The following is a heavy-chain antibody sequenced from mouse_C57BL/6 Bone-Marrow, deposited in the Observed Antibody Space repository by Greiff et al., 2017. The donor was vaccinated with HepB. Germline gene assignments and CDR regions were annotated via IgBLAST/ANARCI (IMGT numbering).Heavy chain of an antibody. CDR3: ARPPLYYGNQAWFAY. V-gene: IGHV1-78*01. CDR2: IYPRDGST. Sequence: VQLQESDAELVKPGASVKISCKVSGYTFTDHTIHWMKQRPEQGLEWIGYIYPRDGSTKYNEKFKGKATLTADKSSSTAYMQLNSLTSEDSAVYFCARPPLYYGNQAWFAYWGQGTLVTVSA. CDR1: GYTFTDHT. J-gene: IGHJ3*01. D-gene: IGHD2-1*01.